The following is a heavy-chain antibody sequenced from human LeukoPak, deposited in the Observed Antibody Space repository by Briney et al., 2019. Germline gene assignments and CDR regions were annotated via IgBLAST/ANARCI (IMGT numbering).Heavy chain of an antibody. V-gene: IGHV3-23*01. Sequence: PGGSLRLSCAASGFTFGDYAMSWVRQAPGKGLEWVPAISGSGGSTYYADSVKGRFTISRDNSKNTLYLQMNSLRAEDTAVYYCAKSSGTMVQGANWFDPWGQGTLVTVSS. CDR3: AKSSGTMVQGANWFDP. CDR2: ISGSGGST. CDR1: GFTFGDYA. D-gene: IGHD3-10*01. J-gene: IGHJ5*02.